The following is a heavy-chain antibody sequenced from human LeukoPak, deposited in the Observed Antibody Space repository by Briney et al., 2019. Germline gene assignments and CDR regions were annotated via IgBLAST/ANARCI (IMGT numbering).Heavy chain of an antibody. D-gene: IGHD4-11*01. J-gene: IGHJ6*03. V-gene: IGHV3-23*01. Sequence: GGSLRLSCAASGFTFSSYAMSWVRQAPGKGLEWVSTISGRGGRTYYADSVKGRFTISRDNSKNTLYLQMNSLRAEDTAVYYCAKDVMTTVDDYYYYYYMDVWGKGTTVTVSS. CDR3: AKDVMTTVDDYYYYYYMDV. CDR1: GFTFSSYA. CDR2: ISGRGGRT.